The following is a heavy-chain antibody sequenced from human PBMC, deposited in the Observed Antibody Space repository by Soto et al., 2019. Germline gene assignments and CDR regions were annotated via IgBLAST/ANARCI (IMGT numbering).Heavy chain of an antibody. Sequence: GGSLILSCAASGLTFSSYAMHWVRQAPGKGLEWVAVISYDGSNKYYADSVKGRFTISRDNSKNTLYLQMNSLRAEDTAVYYCARDHRLPTMIVVVTVPDYWGQGTLVTVSS. CDR3: ARDHRLPTMIVVVTVPDY. CDR2: ISYDGSNK. V-gene: IGHV3-30-3*01. J-gene: IGHJ4*02. CDR1: GLTFSSYA. D-gene: IGHD3-22*01.